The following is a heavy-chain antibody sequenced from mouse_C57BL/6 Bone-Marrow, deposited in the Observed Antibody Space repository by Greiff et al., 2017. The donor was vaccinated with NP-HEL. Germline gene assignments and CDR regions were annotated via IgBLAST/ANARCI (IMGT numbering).Heavy chain of an antibody. Sequence: EVQLQQSGPELVPPGAAGKRDGKAEGYSGTGDYMHWVKQSHGNILYWLGYLSPYNGGSSYNQKFTGKATVTVDKSSSTAYMELRSLTSEDSAVYYCGAYGSSHYAMDYWGQGTSVTVSS. J-gene: IGHJ4*01. V-gene: IGHV1-31*01. CDR1: GYSGTGDY. CDR2: LSPYNGGS. CDR3: GAYGSSHYAMDY. D-gene: IGHD1-1*01.